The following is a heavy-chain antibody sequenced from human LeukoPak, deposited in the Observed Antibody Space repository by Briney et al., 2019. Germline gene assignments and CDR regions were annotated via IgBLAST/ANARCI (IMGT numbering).Heavy chain of an antibody. CDR1: GDSVSSNSAA. CDR2: TYYRSKWYN. D-gene: IGHD4-17*01. J-gene: IGHJ6*03. CDR3: ARSTTVTTGPHSSYYSMDV. Sequence: SQTLSLTCAISGDSVSSNSAALNWIRQSPSRGLEWLGRTYYRSKWYNDYAVSVKSRITINPDTSTNQFSMPLNSVTPEDTAVYYCARSTTVTTGPHSSYYSMDVWGKGNAVTVSS. V-gene: IGHV6-1*01.